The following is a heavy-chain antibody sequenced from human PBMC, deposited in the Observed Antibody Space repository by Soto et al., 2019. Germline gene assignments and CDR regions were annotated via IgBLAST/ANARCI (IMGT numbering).Heavy chain of an antibody. CDR1: GQSFSGHS. Sequence: QVQLQQWGAGLVKPSETLSLSCAVYGQSFSGHSWAWIRQPPGKGLEWIGEINESGSTYYNPSLKCLITISKDTTKNQFSLKLSSVSAADTAAYFCARGSGIVALPGELEDVKYDYWGQGTLVNVSS. J-gene: IGHJ4*02. CDR3: ARGSGIVALPGELEDVKYDY. D-gene: IGHD1-1*01. CDR2: INESGST. V-gene: IGHV4-34*01.